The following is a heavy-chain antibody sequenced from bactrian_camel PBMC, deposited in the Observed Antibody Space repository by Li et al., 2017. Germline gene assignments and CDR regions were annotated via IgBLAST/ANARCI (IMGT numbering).Heavy chain of an antibody. CDR1: GDISRSNC. D-gene: IGHD3*01. V-gene: IGHV3S53*01. J-gene: IGHJ4*01. CDR2: LDIYGGT. Sequence: VQLVESGGGSVQAGRSLTLTCVVSGDISRSNCMGWFRQAPGKAREGVAALDIYGGTRYDDSVRGRFTISKDNAKHILYLQMNSLKDEDTATYYCAAGSSGSGWASLSAAAFPYWGQGTQVTVS. CDR3: AAGSSGSGWASLSAAAFPY.